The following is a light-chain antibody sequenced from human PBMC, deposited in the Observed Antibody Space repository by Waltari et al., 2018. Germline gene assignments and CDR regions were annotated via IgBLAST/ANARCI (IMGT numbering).Light chain of an antibody. CDR3: MQGIHLIS. J-gene: IGKJ5*01. Sequence: IVMTQTPLSLFLTPGQSASISCKSSQSLLHTDGKTYLHWYLQKPDQPPKLLMYEVSRRFTGVPERFSGSGSGTDFTLTIRRVEADDVGIYYCMQGIHLISFGQGTRLEIK. CDR1: QSLLHTDGKTY. V-gene: IGKV2-29*02. CDR2: EVS.